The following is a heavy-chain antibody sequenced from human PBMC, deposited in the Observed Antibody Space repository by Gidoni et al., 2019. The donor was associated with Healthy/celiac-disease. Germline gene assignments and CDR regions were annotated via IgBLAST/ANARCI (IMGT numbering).Heavy chain of an antibody. Sequence: EVPLGESWGGLGKPGWSLRLSCAAYGFTVRNAWMNWQRQAPVKGLEWVGRIKSKTDGGTTDYSAPVKGRFTISRDESNNTLYLQMNSLKTEDTAVYYCTTDRRRKGSAYDTPGYWGQGTLVTVSS. V-gene: IGHV3-15*07. J-gene: IGHJ4*02. D-gene: IGHD3-22*01. CDR3: TTDRRRKGSAYDTPGY. CDR2: IKSKTDGGTT. CDR1: GFTVRNAW.